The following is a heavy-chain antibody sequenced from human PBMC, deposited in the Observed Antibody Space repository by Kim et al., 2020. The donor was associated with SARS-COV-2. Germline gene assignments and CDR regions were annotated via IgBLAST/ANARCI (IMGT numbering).Heavy chain of an antibody. J-gene: IGHJ4*02. V-gene: IGHV3-23*01. CDR1: GFTFSSYA. CDR2: ISGSGGST. CDR3: AKLTMYDYVWGSYFGY. D-gene: IGHD3-16*01. Sequence: GGSLRLSCAASGFTFSSYAMSWVRQAPGKGLEWVSAISGSGGSTYYADSVKGRFTISRDNSKNTLYLQMNSLRAEDAAVYYCAKLTMYDYVWGSYFGYWGQGTLVTVSS.